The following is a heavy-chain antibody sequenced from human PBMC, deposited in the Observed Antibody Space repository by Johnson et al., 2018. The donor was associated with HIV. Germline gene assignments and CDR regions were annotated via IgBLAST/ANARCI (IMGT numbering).Heavy chain of an antibody. D-gene: IGHD2-15*01. V-gene: IGHV3-30*04. CDR2: FSFDGVCV. CDR1: GFNLRSYS. J-gene: IGHJ3*02. CDR3: ARAPWVVAATLPGAFDI. Sequence: GGGLVKPGGSLRVSCVGCGFNLRSYSVHWVRRALGKGLDWVAIFSFDGVCVECADSVKGPFIISRDKATNALLMQMNSLRAEDTAVYYCARAPWVVAATLPGAFDIWGQGTMVTVSS.